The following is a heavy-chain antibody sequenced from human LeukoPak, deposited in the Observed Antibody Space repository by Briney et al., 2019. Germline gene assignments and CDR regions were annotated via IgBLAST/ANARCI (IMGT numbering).Heavy chain of an antibody. CDR1: GGTFTSYY. CDR3: ARGGYDFVYYYYGMDV. Sequence: ASVKVSCKASGGTFTSYYVHWVRQAPGQGLEWMGRINPNSGGTNYAQKFQGRVTMTRDTSISTAYMELSRLRSDDTAVYYCARGGYDFVYYYYGMDVWGQGTTVTVSS. D-gene: IGHD3-3*01. J-gene: IGHJ6*02. V-gene: IGHV1-2*06. CDR2: INPNSGGT.